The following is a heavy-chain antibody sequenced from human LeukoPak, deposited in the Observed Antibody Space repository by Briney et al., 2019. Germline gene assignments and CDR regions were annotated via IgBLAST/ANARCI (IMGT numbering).Heavy chain of an antibody. CDR2: SGSTI. CDR3: VRVSSFGDFSTALDY. CDR1: GFFLINYA. D-gene: IGHD4-17*01. Sequence: TGGSLRLSCAPSGFFLINYAMTWVRPAPGKGLEWVLSSGSTIDYADAVNGRFTISRDNTKNTLYLQMSSLRAEDTAVYYCVRVSSFGDFSTALDYWGQGALVTVSS. J-gene: IGHJ4*02. V-gene: IGHV3-23*05.